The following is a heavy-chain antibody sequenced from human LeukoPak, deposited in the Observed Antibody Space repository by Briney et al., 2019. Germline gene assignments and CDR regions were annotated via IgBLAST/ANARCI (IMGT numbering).Heavy chain of an antibody. J-gene: IGHJ5*02. D-gene: IGHD2-2*01. V-gene: IGHV4-59*01. CDR2: IHYSGST. CDR3: ARVIVVVPAALGWFDP. Sequence: SETLSLTCTVSGGSISSYYWSWIRQPPGKGLEWIGYIHYSGSTNYNPSLKSRVTISVDTSKNQFSLKLSSVTAADTAVYYCARVIVVVPAALGWFDPWGQGTLVTVSS. CDR1: GGSISSYY.